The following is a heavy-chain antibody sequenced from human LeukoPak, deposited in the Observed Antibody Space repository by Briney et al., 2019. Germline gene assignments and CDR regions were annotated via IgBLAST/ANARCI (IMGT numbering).Heavy chain of an antibody. Sequence: RGSLTLSCAASGLTFSSYAMRWVRPAPRQGLKWVSGISVSGGGTYYADPVKGRFTISRDNSKNTLYQQLNSLRAEYTSVYYRAKDLGPPIVPAAIRLYYYYYMYVWGKGNTVTVSS. CDR2: ISVSGGGT. D-gene: IGHD2-2*02. CDR1: GLTFSSYA. J-gene: IGHJ6*03. V-gene: IGHV3-23*01. CDR3: AKDLGPPIVPAAIRLYYYYYMYV.